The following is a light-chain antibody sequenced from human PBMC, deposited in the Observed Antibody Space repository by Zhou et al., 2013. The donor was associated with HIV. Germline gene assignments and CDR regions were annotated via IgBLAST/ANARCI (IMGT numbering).Light chain of an antibody. J-gene: IGKJ1*01. CDR1: QSISSY. V-gene: IGKV1-39*01. CDR2: AAS. Sequence: DIQMTQSPSSLSATVGDRVTITCRASQSISSYLNWYQQKKPGKAPKLLIYAASSLQSGVPSRFSGSGSGTEFTLTISSLQPDDFATYHCQQYKSEPPTFGRGTKVEVK. CDR3: QQYKSEPPT.